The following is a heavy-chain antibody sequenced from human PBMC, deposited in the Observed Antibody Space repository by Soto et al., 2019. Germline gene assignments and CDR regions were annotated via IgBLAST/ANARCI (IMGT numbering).Heavy chain of an antibody. CDR3: AEGPPTHNSCATWFDP. J-gene: IGHJ5*02. CDR1: GFTFPSSA. CDR2: IVVGSGNT. D-gene: IGHD1-20*01. V-gene: IGHV1-58*01. Sequence: SVKVSCKASGFTFPSSAVQWVRQARGQRLEWIARIVVGSGNTNYAQKFQERLTISRDMSTNTAYMELSSLRSEDTAVYYCAEGPPTHNSCATWFDPWGQGTLVTVSS.